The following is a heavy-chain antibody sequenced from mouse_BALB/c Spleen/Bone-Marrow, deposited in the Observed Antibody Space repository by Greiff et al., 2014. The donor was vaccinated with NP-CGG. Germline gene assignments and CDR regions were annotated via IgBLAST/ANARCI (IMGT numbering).Heavy chain of an antibody. CDR3: AMYYYGSSLFAY. CDR2: IDPANGNT. J-gene: IGHJ3*01. Sequence: EVKLVESGAELVKPGASVKLSCTASGFNIKDTYMHWVKQRPEQGLEWIGRIDPANGNTKYDPKFQGKATITADTSSNTAYLQLSSLTSEDTAVYYCAMYYYGSSLFAYWGQGTLVTVPA. D-gene: IGHD1-1*01. CDR1: GFNIKDTY. V-gene: IGHV14-3*02.